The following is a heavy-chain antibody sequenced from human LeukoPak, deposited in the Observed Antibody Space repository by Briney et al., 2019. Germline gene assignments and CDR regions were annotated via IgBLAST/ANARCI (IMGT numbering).Heavy chain of an antibody. CDR3: ARGESGDYYDSSGQTGAFDI. CDR2: IYYSGST. D-gene: IGHD3-22*01. Sequence: SETLSLTCTVSGGSISSYYWSWIRQPPGKGLEWIGYIYYSGSTNYNPSLKSRVTISVDTSKNQFSLKLSSVTAADTAVYYCARGESGDYYDSSGQTGAFDIWGQGTMVTVSS. V-gene: IGHV4-59*08. J-gene: IGHJ3*02. CDR1: GGSISSYY.